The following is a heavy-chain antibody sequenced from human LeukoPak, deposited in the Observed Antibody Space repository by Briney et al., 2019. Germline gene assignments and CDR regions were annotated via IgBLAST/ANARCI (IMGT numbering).Heavy chain of an antibody. CDR1: GFTFSSYS. CDR2: ISSSSSYI. J-gene: IGHJ5*02. V-gene: IGHV3-21*01. CDR3: ARVCYDYVWGSYRFNWFDP. Sequence: GESLKISCAASGFTFSSYSMNWVRQAPGKGLGCVSSISSSSSYIYYADSVKGRFTISRDNAKNSLYLQMNSLRAEDTAVYYCARVCYDYVWGSYRFNWFDPWGQGTLVTVSS. D-gene: IGHD3-16*02.